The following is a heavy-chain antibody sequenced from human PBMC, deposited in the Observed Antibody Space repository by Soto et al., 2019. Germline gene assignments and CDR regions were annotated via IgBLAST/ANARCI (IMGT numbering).Heavy chain of an antibody. V-gene: IGHV1-8*01. Sequence: QVQLVQSGAEVKKPGASVKVSCKASGYTFTSYDINWVRQATGQGLEWMGWMNPNSGNTGYAQKSQGRVTRTRNTAISTAYMERSSLRSEDTAVDYCARGITIFGVVAPGGQGTLVTVAS. CDR3: ARGITIFGVVAP. CDR2: MNPNSGNT. D-gene: IGHD3-3*01. J-gene: IGHJ4*02. CDR1: GYTFTSYD.